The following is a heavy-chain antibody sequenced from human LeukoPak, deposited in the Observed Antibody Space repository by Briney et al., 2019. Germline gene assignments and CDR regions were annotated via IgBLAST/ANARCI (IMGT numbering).Heavy chain of an antibody. J-gene: IGHJ4*02. Sequence: SGPTLVKPTQTLTLTCTFSGFSLSTSGVGVGWIRQPPGKALEWLALIYWGDDKRYSPSLKSRLTITKDTSKDQVVLTMTNMDPVDTATYYCAHLRGTVVTHYFDYWGQGTLVTVSS. CDR3: AHLRGTVVTHYFDY. CDR1: GFSLSTSGVG. CDR2: IYWGDDK. D-gene: IGHD4-23*01. V-gene: IGHV2-5*02.